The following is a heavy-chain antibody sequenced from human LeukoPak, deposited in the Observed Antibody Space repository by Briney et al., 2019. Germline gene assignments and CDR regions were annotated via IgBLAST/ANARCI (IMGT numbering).Heavy chain of an antibody. CDR1: GFSFRTYI. Sequence: GGSLRLSCTASGFSFRTYIMAWDRQVPGKGLEWISAISGDAITTYYAVPVKGRFTISRDNFRNTLSLQMDSLRADDSAVYYCAKDASPYSNYAVRWFDSWGQGTLVTVSS. CDR3: AKDASPYSNYAVRWFDS. J-gene: IGHJ5*01. CDR2: ISGDAITT. V-gene: IGHV3-23*01. D-gene: IGHD4/OR15-4a*01.